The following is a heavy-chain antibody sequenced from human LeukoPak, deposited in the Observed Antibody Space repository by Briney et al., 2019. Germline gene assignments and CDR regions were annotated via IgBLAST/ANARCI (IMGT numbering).Heavy chain of an antibody. D-gene: IGHD2-15*01. CDR3: ARQAGVAAYSMGWFDP. J-gene: IGHJ5*02. V-gene: IGHV5-10-1*01. CDR1: GYSFTSYW. CDR2: IDPSDSYT. Sequence: GESLKISCKGSGYSFTSYWISWVRQMPGKGLEWMGRIDPSDSYTHYSPSFQGHVTISADKSISTAYLQWSSLKASDTAMYYCARQAGVAAYSMGWFDPWGQGTLVTVSS.